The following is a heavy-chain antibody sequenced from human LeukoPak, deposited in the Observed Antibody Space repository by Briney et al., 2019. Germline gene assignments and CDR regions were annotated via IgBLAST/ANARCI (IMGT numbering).Heavy chain of an antibody. V-gene: IGHV4-38-2*02. CDR1: GYSISSGYY. D-gene: IGHD1-26*01. Sequence: SETLSLTCTVSGYSISSGYYWGWIRQPPGKGLEWIGSIYHSGSTYYNPSLKSRVTISVDTSKNQFSLKLSAVTAADTAVYYCARASSGSYYVPDYWGQGTLVTVSS. J-gene: IGHJ4*02. CDR2: IYHSGST. CDR3: ARASSGSYYVPDY.